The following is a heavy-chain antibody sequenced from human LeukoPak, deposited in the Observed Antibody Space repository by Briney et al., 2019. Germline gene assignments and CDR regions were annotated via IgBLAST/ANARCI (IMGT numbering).Heavy chain of an antibody. V-gene: IGHV4-4*02. D-gene: IGHD3-16*01. CDR2: IYYSGST. CDR1: GGSISSSNW. Sequence: KPSGTLSLTCAVSGGSISSSNWWSWVRQPPGKGLEWIGSIYYSGSTYYNPSLKSRVTISVDTSKNQFSLKLSSVTAADTAVYYCARRKYYDYYYFDYWGQGTLVTVSS. J-gene: IGHJ4*02. CDR3: ARRKYYDYYYFDY.